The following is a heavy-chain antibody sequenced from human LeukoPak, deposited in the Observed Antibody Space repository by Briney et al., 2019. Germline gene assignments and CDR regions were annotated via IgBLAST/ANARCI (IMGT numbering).Heavy chain of an antibody. D-gene: IGHD7-27*01. CDR2: ISGSAART. CDR1: GFTFSTYG. Sequence: GGTLRLSCAASGFTFSTYGMTWVRQAPGRGLEWVSAISGSAARTFYADSVKGRFTISRDNSKNTLYLQMNSLRAEDTAVYYCAKSPLNSGFWNYFDYWGQGTLVTVSS. V-gene: IGHV3-23*01. CDR3: AKSPLNSGFWNYFDY. J-gene: IGHJ4*02.